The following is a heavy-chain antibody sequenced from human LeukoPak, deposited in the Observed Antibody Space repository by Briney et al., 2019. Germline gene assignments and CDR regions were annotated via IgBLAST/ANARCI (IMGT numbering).Heavy chain of an antibody. J-gene: IGHJ4*02. Sequence: GGSLRLSCAASGFTFSNAWMSWVRQAPGKGLEWVSVIYSGGSTYYADSVKGRFTISRDNSKNTLYLQMNSLRAEDTAVYYCARGMGSSWYSFDYWGQGTLVTVSS. D-gene: IGHD6-13*01. CDR3: ARGMGSSWYSFDY. V-gene: IGHV3-66*01. CDR2: IYSGGST. CDR1: GFTFSNAW.